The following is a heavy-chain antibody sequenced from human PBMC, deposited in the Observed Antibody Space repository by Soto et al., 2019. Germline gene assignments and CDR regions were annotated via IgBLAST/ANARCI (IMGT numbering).Heavy chain of an antibody. D-gene: IGHD3-3*01. V-gene: IGHV4-4*02. CDR2: IYHSGST. CDR1: GGSISSSNW. J-gene: IGHJ6*02. Sequence: PSETLSLTCAVSGGSISSSNWWSWVRQPPGKGLEWIGEIYHSGSTNYNPSLKSRVTISVDKSKNQFSLKLSSVTAADTAVYYCVRTTIFGVVISYYYYYGMDVWGQGTTVTVSS. CDR3: VRTTIFGVVISYYYYYGMDV.